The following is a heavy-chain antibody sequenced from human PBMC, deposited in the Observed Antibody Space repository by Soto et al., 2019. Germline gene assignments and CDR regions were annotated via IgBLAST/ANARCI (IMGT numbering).Heavy chain of an antibody. CDR1: GFSFSAHG. J-gene: IGHJ4*02. CDR3: ARARDGFGELSPLDY. Sequence: GGSLRLSCSASGFSFSAHGFHWVRRAPGKGLEWVAVIWPDGSNDYIADSVKGRFSISRDNSDNTLSLQMHSLRAEDTAVYYCARARDGFGELSPLDYWGQGTLVTVSS. CDR2: IWPDGSND. D-gene: IGHD3-10*01. V-gene: IGHV3-33*01.